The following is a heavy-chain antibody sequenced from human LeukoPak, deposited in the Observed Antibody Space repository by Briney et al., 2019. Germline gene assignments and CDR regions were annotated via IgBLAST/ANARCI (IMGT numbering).Heavy chain of an antibody. CDR1: GYTFTNYG. CDR3: ARIECSSTSCYNVWFDP. Sequence: ASVKVSCKASGYTFTNYGISWVRQAPGQGPEWMGWISPYNGNTNYAQKLQGRVTMTTDTSTYTAYMELRSLRSDDTAVYYCARIECSSTSCYNVWFDPWGQGTLASVSS. CDR2: ISPYNGNT. D-gene: IGHD2-2*02. J-gene: IGHJ5*02. V-gene: IGHV1-18*01.